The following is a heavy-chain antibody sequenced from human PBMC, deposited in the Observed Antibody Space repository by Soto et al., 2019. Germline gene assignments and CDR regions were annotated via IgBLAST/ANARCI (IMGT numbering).Heavy chain of an antibody. D-gene: IGHD6-13*01. CDR1: GFTFSSYA. V-gene: IGHV3-23*01. Sequence: EVQLLESGGGLVQPGGSLRLSCAASGFTFSSYAMSWVRQAPGKGLEGVSTISAGGNTYYSDSVRGRFPISRDSSKNTLYLQMNSLRAEDTAVYYCAKDSRGAAAGTLDYWGQGTLVTV. CDR3: AKDSRGAAAGTLDY. J-gene: IGHJ4*02. CDR2: ISAGGNT.